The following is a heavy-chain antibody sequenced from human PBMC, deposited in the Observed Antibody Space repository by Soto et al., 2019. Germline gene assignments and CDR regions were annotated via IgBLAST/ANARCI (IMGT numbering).Heavy chain of an antibody. CDR3: AHSEAGTPPSCYFDY. Sequence: QITLKESGPPLVKPTQTLTLTCTFSGFSLSTSGVGVGWIRQPPGKALEWLALIYWDDDKRYSPSLKSRLTIXXDXPXXQVVLTTTNMDPVDTATYYCAHSEAGTPPSCYFDYWGQGTLVTVSS. D-gene: IGHD1-1*01. J-gene: IGHJ4*02. CDR2: IYWDDDK. CDR1: GFSLSTSGVG. V-gene: IGHV2-5*02.